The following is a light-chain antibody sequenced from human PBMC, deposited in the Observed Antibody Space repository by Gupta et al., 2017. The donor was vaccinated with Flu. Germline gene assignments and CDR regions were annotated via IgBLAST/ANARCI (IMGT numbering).Light chain of an antibody. CDR3: QQTYSVPRT. V-gene: IGKV1-39*01. CDR1: QNIATY. J-gene: IGKJ3*01. CDR2: AAS. Sequence: DTKMTQSPSSLSASVGDRVTITCRASQNIATYLNWYQQIPGKAPKLLIYAASSLYSGVPSRFSGRGSGTDFTLTITSLQPEDSATYYCQQTYSVPRTFGPGTRVDIK.